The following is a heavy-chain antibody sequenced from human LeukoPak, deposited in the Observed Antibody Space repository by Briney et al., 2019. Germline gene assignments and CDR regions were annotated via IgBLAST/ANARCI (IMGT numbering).Heavy chain of an antibody. J-gene: IGHJ4*02. CDR3: ARGARYCSTTSCYSYFDY. V-gene: IGHV3-30-3*01. CDR1: GFTFYTYA. Sequence: GRSQRLSWAASGFTFYTYAMHWVRQAPGKGLEWVAVISHDGGNKYYADSVKGRFTISRDNSKNTLYLQMNSLRPEDTAVYYCARGARYCSTTSCYSYFDYWGQGTLVTVSS. CDR2: ISHDGGNK. D-gene: IGHD2-2*01.